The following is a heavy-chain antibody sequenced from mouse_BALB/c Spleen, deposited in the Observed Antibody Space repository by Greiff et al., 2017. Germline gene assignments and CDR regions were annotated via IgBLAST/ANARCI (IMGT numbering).Heavy chain of an antibody. D-gene: IGHD1-1*01. Sequence: EVQLQESGPGLVKPSQSLSLTCSVTGYSITSGYYWNWIRQFPGNKLEWMGYISYDGSNNYNPSLKNRISITRDTSKNQFFLKLNSVTTEDTATYYCARDYYYGSSYDFDYWGQGTTLTVSS. CDR2: ISYDGSN. V-gene: IGHV3-6*02. J-gene: IGHJ2*01. CDR3: ARDYYYGSSYDFDY. CDR1: GYSITSGYY.